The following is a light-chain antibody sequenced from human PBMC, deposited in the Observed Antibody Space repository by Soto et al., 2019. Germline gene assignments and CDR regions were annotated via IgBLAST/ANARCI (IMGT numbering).Light chain of an antibody. CDR3: QQYGSSPPYT. CDR1: RSFASSY. CDR2: AAS. Sequence: DMVLTQSPGTLSLSPGERATLSCRASRSFASSYLGWYQQKPGQAPRLLLYAASKRATGIPHRFSGSGSGTDFTLTINRLEPEDSAVYYCQQYGSSPPYTFGQGTKVEI. V-gene: IGKV3-20*01. J-gene: IGKJ2*01.